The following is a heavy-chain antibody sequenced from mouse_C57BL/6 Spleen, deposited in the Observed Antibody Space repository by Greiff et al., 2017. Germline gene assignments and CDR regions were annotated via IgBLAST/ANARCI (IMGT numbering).Heavy chain of an antibody. CDR1: GYAFSSSW. Sequence: VKLMESGPELVKPGASVKISCKASGYAFSSSWMNWVKQRPGKGLEWIGRIYPGDGDTNYNGKFKGKATLTADKSSSTAYMQLSSLTSEDSAVYFCARWNTVVSDYWGQGTTLTVSS. V-gene: IGHV1-82*01. J-gene: IGHJ2*01. CDR3: ARWNTVVSDY. D-gene: IGHD1-1*01. CDR2: IYPGDGDT.